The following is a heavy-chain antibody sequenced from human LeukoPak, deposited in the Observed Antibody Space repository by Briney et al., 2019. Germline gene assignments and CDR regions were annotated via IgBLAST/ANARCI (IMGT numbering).Heavy chain of an antibody. D-gene: IGHD5/OR15-5a*01. V-gene: IGHV4-34*01. CDR2: VNHRGMT. CDR1: GGAFSGYH. Sequence: SETLSLTCAVYGGAFSGYHWNWIRQAPGKGLEWIGEVNHRGMTNYNPSLKSRVIISADTSKNQFSLKLDSVTAADTAIYYCARDPTSEISVPHYFDDWGQGTLVTVSS. J-gene: IGHJ4*02. CDR3: ARDPTSEISVPHYFDD.